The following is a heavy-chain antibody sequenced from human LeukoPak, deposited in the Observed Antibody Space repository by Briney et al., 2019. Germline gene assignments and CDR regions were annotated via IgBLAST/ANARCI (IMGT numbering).Heavy chain of an antibody. CDR1: GGSISSYY. D-gene: IGHD6-13*01. J-gene: IGHJ6*02. CDR2: IYYSGST. CDR3: ARRGTVAAVDYGMDV. V-gene: IGHV4-59*08. Sequence: PSETLSLTCTVSGGSISSYYWSWIRQPPGKGLEWIGYIYYSGSTYYNPSLKSRVTISVDTSKNQFSLKLSSVTAADTAVYYCARRGTVAAVDYGMDVWGQGTTVTVSS.